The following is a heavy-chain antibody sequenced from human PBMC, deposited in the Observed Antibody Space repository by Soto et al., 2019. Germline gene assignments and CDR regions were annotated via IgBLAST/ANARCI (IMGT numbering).Heavy chain of an antibody. CDR1: GYTLASAA. J-gene: IGHJ4*02. CDR3: AKNPGYYYDSTGYHFDY. D-gene: IGHD3-22*01. CDR2: INPDNGDT. V-gene: IGHV1-3*01. Sequence: ASVKVSCKASGYTLASAAMHWVRQAPGQGLEWMGWINPDNGDTKYSQKFQGRVTITRDTSASTVYLQMNSLRAEDTAVYYCAKNPGYYYDSTGYHFDYWGQGTLVTVSS.